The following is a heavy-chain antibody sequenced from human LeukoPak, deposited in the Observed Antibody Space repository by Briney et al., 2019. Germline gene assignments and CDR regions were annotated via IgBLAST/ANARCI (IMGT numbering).Heavy chain of an antibody. CDR3: AKDGHYYDSSGYYLDY. V-gene: IGHV3-9*01. CDR2: ISWNSGSI. CDR1: GFTFDDYA. D-gene: IGHD3-22*01. J-gene: IGHJ4*02. Sequence: GGSLRLSCAASGFTFDDYAMHWVRQAPGKGLEWVSGISWNSGSIGYADSVKGRFTISRDNAKNSLYLQMNGLRAEDTALYYCAKDGHYYDSSGYYLDYWGQGTLVTVPS.